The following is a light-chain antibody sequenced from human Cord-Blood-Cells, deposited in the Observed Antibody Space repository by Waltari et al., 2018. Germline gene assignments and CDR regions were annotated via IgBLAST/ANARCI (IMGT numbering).Light chain of an antibody. CDR2: WAS. Sequence: DIVMTQSPDSLAASLGARPTITCKSSPSVLYSSNNKNYLAWYQQKPGQPPKLLIYWASTRESGVPDRFSGSGSGTDFTLTISSLQAEDVAVYYCQQYYSTPYSFGQGTKLEIK. V-gene: IGKV4-1*01. CDR3: QQYYSTPYS. J-gene: IGKJ2*03. CDR1: PSVLYSSNNKNY.